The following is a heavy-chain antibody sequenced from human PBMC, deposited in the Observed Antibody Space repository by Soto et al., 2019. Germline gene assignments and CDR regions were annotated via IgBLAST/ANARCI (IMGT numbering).Heavy chain of an antibody. V-gene: IGHV3-30*03. CDR3: ATAHFKWYQLLWWLYYYGMDV. Sequence: QVQLVESGGGVVQPGRSLRLSCAASGFTFSSYSMHWVRQAPGKGLEWVAVISYDGSNKYYADSVKGRFTISRDNSKNTLYLQMNSLRAEDTAVYYCATAHFKWYQLLWWLYYYGMDVWGQGTTVTVSS. CDR1: GFTFSSYS. D-gene: IGHD2-2*01. J-gene: IGHJ6*02. CDR2: ISYDGSNK.